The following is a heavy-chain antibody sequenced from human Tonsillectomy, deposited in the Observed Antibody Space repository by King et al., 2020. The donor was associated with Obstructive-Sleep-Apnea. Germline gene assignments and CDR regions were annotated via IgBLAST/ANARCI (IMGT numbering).Heavy chain of an antibody. CDR3: AREGDLVVVPAANMDV. D-gene: IGHD2-2*01. Sequence: QLQESGPGLVKPSETLSLTCTVSGGSISSSSYYWGWIRQPPGKGLEWIGSIYYSGSTYYNPSLKSRVTISVDTSKNQFSLKLSSVTAADTAVYYCAREGDLVVVPAANMDVWGQGTTVTVSS. J-gene: IGHJ6*02. CDR2: IYYSGST. V-gene: IGHV4-39*07. CDR1: GGSISSSSYY.